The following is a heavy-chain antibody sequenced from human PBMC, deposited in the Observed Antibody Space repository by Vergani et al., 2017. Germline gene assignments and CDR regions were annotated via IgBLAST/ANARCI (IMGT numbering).Heavy chain of an antibody. CDR2: IKQDGSEK. CDR3: ARALWGYYAXFDY. Sequence: EVQLVESGGGLVQPGGSLRLSCAASGFTFSSYWMSWVRQAPGKGLEWVANIKQDGSEKYYVDSVKGRFTISRDNAKNSLYLQMNSLRAEDTAVYYCARALWGYYAXFDYWGQGTLVTVSS. D-gene: IGHD3-22*01. J-gene: IGHJ4*02. V-gene: IGHV3-7*01. CDR1: GFTFSSYW.